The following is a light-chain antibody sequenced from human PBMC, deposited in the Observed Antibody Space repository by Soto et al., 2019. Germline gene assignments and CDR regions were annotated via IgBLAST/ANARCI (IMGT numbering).Light chain of an antibody. CDR1: NSNIGDNY. Sequence: QSALTQPPSVSAAPGQKVTISCSGSNSNIGDNYVSWYQQLPGAAPKLLIYDNDKRPSGIPDRFSGSKSGTSATLGITGLQTGDEADYYCGTWDSSLSGGGVFGGGTKLTVL. CDR3: GTWDSSLSGGGV. J-gene: IGLJ3*02. V-gene: IGLV1-51*01. CDR2: DND.